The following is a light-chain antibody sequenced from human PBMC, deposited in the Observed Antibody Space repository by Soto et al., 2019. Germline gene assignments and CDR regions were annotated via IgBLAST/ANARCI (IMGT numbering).Light chain of an antibody. CDR1: SSDVGGYNY. J-gene: IGLJ2*01. CDR3: CSYTSSSTRV. Sequence: QSVLTQPASVSGSPGQSITISCTGTSSDVGGYNYVSWYQQHPDKAPKLMVYDVSNRPSGVSNRFSGSKSGSTASLTISGLQAEDEADYYCCSYTSSSTRVFGGGTKLTVL. V-gene: IGLV2-14*01. CDR2: DVS.